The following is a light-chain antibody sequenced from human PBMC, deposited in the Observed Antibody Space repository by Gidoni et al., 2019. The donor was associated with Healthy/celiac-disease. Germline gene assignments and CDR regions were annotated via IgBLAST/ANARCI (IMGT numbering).Light chain of an antibody. Sequence: EMVLTQSPAPLSLSPGERATLSCRASPSVSSSYLSWYQQKPGQAPRLLIYGASTRATGIPARFSGSGSGTDFTLTISSLQPEDFAVYYCQQDYNLPPTFGPGTKVDIK. CDR2: GAS. V-gene: IGKV3D-7*01. J-gene: IGKJ3*01. CDR1: PSVSSSY. CDR3: QQDYNLPPT.